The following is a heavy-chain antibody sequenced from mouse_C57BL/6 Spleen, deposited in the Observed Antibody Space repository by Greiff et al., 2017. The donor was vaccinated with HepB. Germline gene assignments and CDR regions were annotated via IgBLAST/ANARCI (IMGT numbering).Heavy chain of an antibody. CDR1: GYSITSGYY. Sequence: EVKLLESGPGLVKPSQSLSLSCSVTGYSITSGYYWNWIRKFPGNKLEWMGYISYDGSNNYNPSLKNRISSTRDTSTNQFVLKLNSVTTEDTATYYCARGEMDYWGQGTSVTVAS. J-gene: IGHJ4*01. CDR2: ISYDGSN. CDR3: ARGEMDY. V-gene: IGHV3-6*01.